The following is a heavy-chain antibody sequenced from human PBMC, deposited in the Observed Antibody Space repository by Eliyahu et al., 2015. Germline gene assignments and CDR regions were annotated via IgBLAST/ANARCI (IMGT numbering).Heavy chain of an antibody. CDR1: GXXFTGXX. CDR2: INPNSGGT. Sequence: QVQLVQSGAEVKKPGASVXVSCKASGXXFTGXXXXXVRQAPGQGLEWMGWINPNSGGTNYAQKFQGRVTMTRDTSISTAYMELSRLRSDDTAVYYCARDREVRLGVVRQQRVNWFDPWGQGTLVTVSS. V-gene: IGHV1-2*02. J-gene: IGHJ5*02. D-gene: IGHD2-15*01. CDR3: ARDREVRLGVVRQQRVNWFDP.